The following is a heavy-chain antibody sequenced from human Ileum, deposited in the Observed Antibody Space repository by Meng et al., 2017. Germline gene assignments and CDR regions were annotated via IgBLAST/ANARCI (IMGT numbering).Heavy chain of an antibody. CDR1: GFSFSNNW. J-gene: IGHJ5*02. V-gene: IGHV3-7*01. D-gene: IGHD1/OR15-1a*01. Sequence: GESLKISCAASGFSFSNNWMAWVRQAPEKGLEWVAIIKEDGTDKYYRDSVKGRFTISRDNAKNSLYLQMNNLRVADTAVYYCARDYGRTAWFDPWGQGTLVTVSS. CDR3: ARDYGRTAWFDP. CDR2: IKEDGTDK.